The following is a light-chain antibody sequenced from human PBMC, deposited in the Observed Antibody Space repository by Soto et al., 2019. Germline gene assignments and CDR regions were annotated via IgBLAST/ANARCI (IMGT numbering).Light chain of an antibody. V-gene: IGKV1-5*03. J-gene: IGKJ1*01. CDR2: KAS. CDR3: QQNNRYPWT. Sequence: DIQMTQSPSSLSASVGDRVTITCRASQSISTWLAWYQQKPGKAPNLLIYKASNLERGVPSRFSGSGSGTEFTLTISSLQPDDLATYYCQQNNRYPWTFGQGTKVDIK. CDR1: QSISTW.